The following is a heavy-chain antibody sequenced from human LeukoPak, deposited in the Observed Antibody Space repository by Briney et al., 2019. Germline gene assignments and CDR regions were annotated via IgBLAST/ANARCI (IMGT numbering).Heavy chain of an antibody. CDR3: AKPPLFPYDSSGYYYLSLGAFDI. V-gene: IGHV3-23*01. Sequence: GGSLRLSCAASGFTFSSYAMSWVRQAPGKGLEWVSLISGSGGSTYYADSVKGRFTISRDNSKNTLSLQINSLRAEDTAVYYCAKPPLFPYDSSGYYYLSLGAFDIWGQGTMVTVSS. J-gene: IGHJ3*02. CDR2: ISGSGGST. D-gene: IGHD3-22*01. CDR1: GFTFSSYA.